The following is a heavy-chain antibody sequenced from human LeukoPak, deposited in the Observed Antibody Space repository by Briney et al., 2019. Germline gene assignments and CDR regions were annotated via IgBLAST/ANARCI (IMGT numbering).Heavy chain of an antibody. J-gene: IGHJ6*02. Sequence: PSETLSLTCTVSGGSISSYYWSWIRQPPGKGLEWIGYIYYSGSTNYNPSLKSRVTISVDTSKNQFSLKLSSVTAADTAVYYCARLSVVVPAAMRSYYYYYGMDVWGQGTTVTVSS. V-gene: IGHV4-59*08. CDR2: IYYSGST. CDR1: GGSISSYY. CDR3: ARLSVVVPAAMRSYYYYYGMDV. D-gene: IGHD2-2*01.